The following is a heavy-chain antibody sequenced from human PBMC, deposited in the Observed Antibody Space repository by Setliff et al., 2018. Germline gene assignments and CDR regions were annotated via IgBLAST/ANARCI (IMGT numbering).Heavy chain of an antibody. Sequence: SETLSLTCTVSGGSISSSSYYWGWIRQPPGKGLEWIGSISHSGSTYYNPSLKSRVTISVGTSKNQFSLKLNSVTAADMAVYYCAREQWLDPPGYYYMDVWAKGTTVTVS. CDR3: AREQWLDPPGYYYMDV. D-gene: IGHD6-19*01. V-gene: IGHV4-39*07. CDR2: ISHSGST. CDR1: GGSISSSSYY. J-gene: IGHJ6*03.